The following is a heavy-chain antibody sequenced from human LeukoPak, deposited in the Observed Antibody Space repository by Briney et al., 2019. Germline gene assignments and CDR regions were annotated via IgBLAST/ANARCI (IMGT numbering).Heavy chain of an antibody. CDR1: GFTFSSYW. D-gene: IGHD3-16*01. Sequence: GGSLRLSCAASGFTFSSYWVSWVRQAPGKGLEWVANIKQDGSAKYYVDSVKGRFTISRDNAKNSLYLQMNSLRVEDTAVYYCAREGVNYWGQGTLVTVSS. V-gene: IGHV3-7*01. CDR2: IKQDGSAK. J-gene: IGHJ4*02. CDR3: AREGVNY.